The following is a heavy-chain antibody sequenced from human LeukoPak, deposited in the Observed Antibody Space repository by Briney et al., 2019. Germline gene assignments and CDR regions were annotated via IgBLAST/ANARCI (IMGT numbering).Heavy chain of an antibody. CDR3: ARSRDDSSGYYDY. CDR1: GGSISSGGYS. D-gene: IGHD3-22*01. J-gene: IGHJ4*02. CDR2: IYYSGST. Sequence: SETLSLTCAVSGGSISSGGYSWSWIRQPPGKGLEWIGYIYYSGSTNYNPSLKSRVTISVDTSKNQFSLKLSSVTAADTAVYYCARSRDDSSGYYDYWGQGTLVTVSS. V-gene: IGHV4-61*08.